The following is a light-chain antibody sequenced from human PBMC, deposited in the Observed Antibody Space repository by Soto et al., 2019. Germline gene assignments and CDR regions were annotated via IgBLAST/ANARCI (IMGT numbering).Light chain of an antibody. CDR3: QQTYTTPSTT. Sequence: DIQMTQSPSSLSASVGDRVTITCRASQSISIYLNWYQQKPGKAPKLLMYAASSLQSGVPSRFSGSGSGTHFTLTIDSLQPEDSATYYCQQTYTTPSTTFGQGTRLEIK. J-gene: IGKJ5*01. CDR1: QSISIY. V-gene: IGKV1-39*01. CDR2: AAS.